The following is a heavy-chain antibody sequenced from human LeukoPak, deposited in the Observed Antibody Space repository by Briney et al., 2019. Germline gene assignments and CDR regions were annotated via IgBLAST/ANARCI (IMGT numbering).Heavy chain of an antibody. J-gene: IGHJ4*02. CDR2: ISAHNGNT. D-gene: IGHD3-22*01. V-gene: IGHV1-18*01. CDR3: ARGRYYYDSSGYYY. Sequence: ASVKVSCKASGYTFTSYGISWVRQAPGQGLEWMGWISAHNGNTNYAQKLQGRVTMTTDTSTSTAYMELRSLRSDDTAVYYCARGRYYYDSSGYYYWGQGTLVTVSS. CDR1: GYTFTSYG.